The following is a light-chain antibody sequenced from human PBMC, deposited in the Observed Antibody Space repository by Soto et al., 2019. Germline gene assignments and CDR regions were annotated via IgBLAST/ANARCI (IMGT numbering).Light chain of an antibody. CDR1: SSDVGGYDY. V-gene: IGLV2-14*01. CDR2: EVN. J-gene: IGLJ1*01. Sequence: QSSMTHPASLSGSPGQSITISCTGTSSDVGGYDYVSWYRLHPGKAPKLMVFEVNNRPSGVSYRFSGSKSGNTASLTISGLQAEDEADYFYSSYSISTAYLFGTGTKVTVL. CDR3: SSYSISTAYL.